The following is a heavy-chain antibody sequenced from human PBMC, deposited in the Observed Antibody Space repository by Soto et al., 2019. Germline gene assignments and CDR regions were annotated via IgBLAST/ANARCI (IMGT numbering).Heavy chain of an antibody. CDR2: IYYSGST. D-gene: IGHD3-10*01. Sequence: QVQLQESGPGPVKPSQTLSLTCTVSGGSISNGGYYWSWIRQHPGKGLEWIGYIYYSGSTYYNPSLKSRVTISVDTSKNQFSLKLSSVTAADTAVYYCARDPSGSGSYFDYWGQGTLVTVSS. J-gene: IGHJ4*02. V-gene: IGHV4-31*03. CDR3: ARDPSGSGSYFDY. CDR1: GGSISNGGYY.